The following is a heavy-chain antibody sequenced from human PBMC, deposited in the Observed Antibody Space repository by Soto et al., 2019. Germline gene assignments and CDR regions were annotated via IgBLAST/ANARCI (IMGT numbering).Heavy chain of an antibody. J-gene: IGHJ4*02. CDR1: GGSMNYYY. Sequence: QVLLQESGPGLVQPSETLSLTCTVSGGSMNYYYWSWIRQSPGKGLEWIGYVYYSGTTYYNPSLQSRVTISIDTSQNQFSQKLRSVTAADSAIYYCARAGSSWRYFFDSWGRGTLVTVSS. V-gene: IGHV4-59*01. CDR3: ARAGSSWRYFFDS. CDR2: VYYSGTT. D-gene: IGHD6-13*01.